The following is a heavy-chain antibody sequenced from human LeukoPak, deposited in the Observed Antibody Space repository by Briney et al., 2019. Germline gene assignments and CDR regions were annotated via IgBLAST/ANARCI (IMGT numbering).Heavy chain of an antibody. CDR3: ARAYYDSSGYYYFDY. Sequence: GGSLRLSCAASGFTFSSYAMHWVRQAPGKGLEYVSAISDNGGSTYYANSVKGRFTISRDNSKNTLYLQMGSLRAEDMAVYYCARAYYDSSGYYYFDYWGQGTLVTVSS. J-gene: IGHJ4*02. CDR2: ISDNGGST. D-gene: IGHD3-22*01. CDR1: GFTFSSYA. V-gene: IGHV3-64*01.